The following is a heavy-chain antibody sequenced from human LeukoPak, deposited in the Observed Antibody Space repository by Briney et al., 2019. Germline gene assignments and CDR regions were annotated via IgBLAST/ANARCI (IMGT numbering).Heavy chain of an antibody. J-gene: IGHJ6*03. D-gene: IGHD2-2*02. CDR3: ARARCSSTSCYTDYYYYYMDV. V-gene: IGHV4-61*02. Sequence: PSQTLSLTCTVSGGSISSGSYYWSWIRQPAGKGLEWIGRIYTSGSTNYNPPLKSRVTISVDTSKNQFSLKLSSVTAADTAVYYCARARCSSTSCYTDYYYYYMDVWGKGTTVTVSS. CDR1: GGSISSGSYY. CDR2: IYTSGST.